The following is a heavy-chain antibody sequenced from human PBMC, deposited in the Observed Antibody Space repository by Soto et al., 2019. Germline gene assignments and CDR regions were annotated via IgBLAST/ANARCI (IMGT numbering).Heavy chain of an antibody. CDR3: ARHAVIVAAAPGRY. CDR2: FYFRGST. J-gene: IGHJ4*02. D-gene: IGHD6-13*01. V-gene: IGHV4-39*01. CDR1: GGSFSPNY. Sequence: SETLSLTCTVSGGSFSPNYWGWIRQPPGMGLEWIGSFYFRGSTYYSPSLKSRVTMSVDTSKNQFSLNLSSVTAADTAVYYCARHAVIVAAAPGRYWGQGTLVTVSS.